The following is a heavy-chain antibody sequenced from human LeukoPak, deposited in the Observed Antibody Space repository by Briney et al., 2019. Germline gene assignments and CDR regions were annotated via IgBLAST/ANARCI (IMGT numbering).Heavy chain of an antibody. V-gene: IGHV1-2*02. CDR3: ARGLVRSKGSSGYSGYGY. D-gene: IGHD3-22*01. J-gene: IGHJ4*02. CDR1: GYTFTGYY. Sequence: GASVKVSCKASGYTFTGYYMHWVRQAPGQGLEWMGWINPNSGGTNYAQKFQGRVTMTRDTSISTAYMELSRLRSEDTAVYYCARGLVRSKGSSGYSGYGYWGQGTLVTVSS. CDR2: INPNSGGT.